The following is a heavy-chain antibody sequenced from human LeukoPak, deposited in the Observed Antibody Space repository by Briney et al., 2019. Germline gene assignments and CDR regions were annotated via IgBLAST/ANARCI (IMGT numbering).Heavy chain of an antibody. CDR2: IIPIFGTA. J-gene: IGHJ6*03. Sequence: AASVKVSCTASGGTFSSYAISWVRQAPGQGLEWMGGIIPIFGTANYAQKFQGRVTITADKSTSTAYMELSSLRSEDTAVYYCAKAGSGWYYYMDVWGKGTTVTVSS. CDR3: AKAGSGWYYYMDV. V-gene: IGHV1-69*06. D-gene: IGHD6-19*01. CDR1: GGTFSSYA.